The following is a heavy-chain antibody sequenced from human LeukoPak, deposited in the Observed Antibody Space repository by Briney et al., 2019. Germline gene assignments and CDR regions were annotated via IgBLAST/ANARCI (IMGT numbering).Heavy chain of an antibody. CDR2: IKQDGSEK. Sequence: GGSLRLSCAASGFTFSNYWMTWVRQAPGKGLEWVANIKQDGSEKYYVDSVKGRFTISRDNTKSSLYLQMNSLRAEDTSVYYCARDSGAFDIWGQGTMVTVSS. CDR1: GFTFSNYW. V-gene: IGHV3-7*01. CDR3: ARDSGAFDI. J-gene: IGHJ3*02. D-gene: IGHD3-10*01.